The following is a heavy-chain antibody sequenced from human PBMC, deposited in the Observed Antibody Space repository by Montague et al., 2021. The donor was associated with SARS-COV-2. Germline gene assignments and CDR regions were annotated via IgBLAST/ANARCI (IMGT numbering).Heavy chain of an antibody. Sequence: PALVKPTQTLTLTCTFSGFSLSTSGMCVSWIRQPPGKALEWLTLIDWDDDKYYSTSLKTRLTISKDTSKNQVVLTMTNMDPVDTATYYCARSYDTTVVTRAFDYWGQGTLVTVSS. V-gene: IGHV2-70*01. CDR1: GFSLSTSGMC. CDR2: IDWDDDK. D-gene: IGHD4-23*01. J-gene: IGHJ4*02. CDR3: ARSYDTTVVTRAFDY.